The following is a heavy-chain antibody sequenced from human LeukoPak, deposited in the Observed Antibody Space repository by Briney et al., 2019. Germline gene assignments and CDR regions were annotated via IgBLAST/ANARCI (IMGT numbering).Heavy chain of an antibody. Sequence: GGSLRLSCAASGFAFSSYSMNWVRQAPGKGLEWVSSISSSSSYIYYADSVKGRFTIFRDNAKNSLYLQMNSLRAEDTAVYYCARDRVAAAGDAFDIWGQGTMVTVSS. CDR2: ISSSSSYI. CDR1: GFAFSSYS. J-gene: IGHJ3*02. D-gene: IGHD6-13*01. CDR3: ARDRVAAAGDAFDI. V-gene: IGHV3-21*01.